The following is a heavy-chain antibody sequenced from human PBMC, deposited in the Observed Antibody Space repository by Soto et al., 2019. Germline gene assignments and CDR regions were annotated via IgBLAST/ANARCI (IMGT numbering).Heavy chain of an antibody. J-gene: IGHJ4*02. CDR2: IYYSGST. Sequence: PSETLSLTCTVSGGSISSYYWSWIRQPPGKGLELIGYIYYSGSTNYNPSLKSRVTISVDTSKNQFSLKLSSVTAADTAVYYCARVGTYYYGWGRKRRYDFDYWGQGTLVTVSS. D-gene: IGHD3-10*01. V-gene: IGHV4-59*08. CDR3: ARVGTYYYGWGRKRRYDFDY. CDR1: GGSISSYY.